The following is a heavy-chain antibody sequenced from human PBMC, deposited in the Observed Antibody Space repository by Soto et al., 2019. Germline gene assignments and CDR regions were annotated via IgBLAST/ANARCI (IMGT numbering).Heavy chain of an antibody. V-gene: IGHV1-18*04. CDR2: ISAYNGNT. D-gene: IGHD6-19*01. Sequence: ASVKVSCKASGYTFTSYGISWVRQAPGQGLEWMGWISAYNGNTTYAQKLQGRVTMTTDTSTSTAYMELRSLRSDDTAVYYCARVTSSGWYQWFDPWGQGTLVTVSS. CDR1: GYTFTSYG. J-gene: IGHJ5*02. CDR3: ARVTSSGWYQWFDP.